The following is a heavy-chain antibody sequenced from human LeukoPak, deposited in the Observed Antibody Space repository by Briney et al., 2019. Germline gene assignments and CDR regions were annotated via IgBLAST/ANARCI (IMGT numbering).Heavy chain of an antibody. CDR2: ISWNSGSI. D-gene: IGHD2-15*01. CDR1: GFTFSSYA. J-gene: IGHJ4*02. Sequence: GGSLRLSCAASGFTFSSYAMHWVRQAPGKGLEWVSGISWNSGSIGYADSVKGRFTISRDNAKNSLYLQMNSLRAEDTALYYCAKVGGRDYWGQGTLVTVSS. V-gene: IGHV3-9*01. CDR3: AKVGGRDY.